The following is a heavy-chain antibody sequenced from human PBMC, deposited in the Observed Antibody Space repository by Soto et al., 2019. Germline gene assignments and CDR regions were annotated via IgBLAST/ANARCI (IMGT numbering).Heavy chain of an antibody. V-gene: IGHV1-18*04. CDR1: GYTFTSYG. Sequence: GASVKVSCKASGYTFTSYGISWVRQAPGQGLEWMGWISAYNGNTNYAQKLQGRVTMTTDTSTSTAYMELRSLRAEDTAVYYCAKDGEYYYDSSGYYPLCYFDYWGQGTLVTVSS. J-gene: IGHJ4*02. CDR2: ISAYNGNT. CDR3: AKDGEYYYDSSGYYPLCYFDY. D-gene: IGHD3-22*01.